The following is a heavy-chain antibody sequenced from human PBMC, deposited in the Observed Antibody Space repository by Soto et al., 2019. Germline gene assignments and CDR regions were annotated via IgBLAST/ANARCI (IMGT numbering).Heavy chain of an antibody. D-gene: IGHD4-17*01. CDR3: AREGAYGDQFDY. Sequence: PGGSLRLSCAASGFTFSSYGMHWVRQAPGKGLEWVAVISYDGSNKYYADSVKGRFTISRDNAKNSLYLQMNSLRDEDTAVYYCAREGAYGDQFDYWGQGTLVTVSS. CDR2: ISYDGSNK. V-gene: IGHV3-30*12. J-gene: IGHJ4*02. CDR1: GFTFSSYG.